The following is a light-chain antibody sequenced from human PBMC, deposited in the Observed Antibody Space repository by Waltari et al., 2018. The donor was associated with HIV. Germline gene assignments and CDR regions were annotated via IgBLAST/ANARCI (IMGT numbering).Light chain of an antibody. CDR1: SSDVGSYNL. CDR3: CSYAGSSTYWV. CDR2: EGS. Sequence: QSALTQPASVSGSPGQSITISCTGTSSDVGSYNLVSWYQQHPGKAPKLMIYEGSKRPSGVATRFSGSKSGNTASLTSSGLQAEDEADYYCCSYAGSSTYWVFGGGTKLTVL. V-gene: IGLV2-23*01. J-gene: IGLJ3*02.